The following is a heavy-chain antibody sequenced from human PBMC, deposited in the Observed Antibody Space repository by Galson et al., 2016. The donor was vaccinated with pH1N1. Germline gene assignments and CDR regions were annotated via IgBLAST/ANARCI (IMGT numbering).Heavy chain of an antibody. CDR2: IYRSGTT. Sequence: TLSLTCTVSGGSISSDNYYWTWLRQPAGKGLEWIGRIYRSGTTIYNPSLKSRVTLSVDTSRNHFSLKLNSVTAADMAVYYCAREYSGYDWEGERFDIWGHGTVVTVSS. CDR1: GGSISSDNYY. J-gene: IGHJ3*02. D-gene: IGHD5-12*01. V-gene: IGHV4-61*02. CDR3: AREYSGYDWEGERFDI.